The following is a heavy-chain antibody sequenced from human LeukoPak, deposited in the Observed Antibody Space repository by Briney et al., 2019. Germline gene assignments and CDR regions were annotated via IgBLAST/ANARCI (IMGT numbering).Heavy chain of an antibody. V-gene: IGHV3-48*04. CDR1: GFTFSSYA. Sequence: GGSLRLSCAASGFTFSSYAMHWVRQAPGKGLEWVSYISSSGSTIYYADSVKGRFTISRDNAKNSLYLQMNSLRAEDTAVYYCARDRLMGYSYVDYWGQGTLVTVSS. J-gene: IGHJ4*02. D-gene: IGHD5-18*01. CDR3: ARDRLMGYSYVDY. CDR2: ISSSGSTI.